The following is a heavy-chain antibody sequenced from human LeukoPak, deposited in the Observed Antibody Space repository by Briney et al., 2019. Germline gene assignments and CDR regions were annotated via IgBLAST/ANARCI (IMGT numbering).Heavy chain of an antibody. D-gene: IGHD4-23*01. CDR3: ARGGGNSGNWFDP. CDR1: GLTFSNYA. V-gene: IGHV3-23*01. J-gene: IGHJ5*02. Sequence: GGSLRLSCAASGLTFSNYAMSWVRQAPGKGLEWVSGISGSGGNTYYADSVKGRFTISRDNAKNSLYLQMNSLRAEDTAVYYCARGGGNSGNWFDPWGQGTLVTVSS. CDR2: ISGSGGNT.